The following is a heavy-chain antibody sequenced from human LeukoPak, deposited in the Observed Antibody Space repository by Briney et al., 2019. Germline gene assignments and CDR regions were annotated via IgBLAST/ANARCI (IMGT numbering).Heavy chain of an antibody. D-gene: IGHD4-17*01. J-gene: IGHJ4*02. Sequence: SETLSLTCTVSGGSISSYYWSWIRQPPGKGLEWIGYIYYSGSTNYNPSLKSRVTISADTSKNQFSLKLSSVTAADTAVYYCARDRYGDYAQWGQGTLVTVSS. CDR2: IYYSGST. V-gene: IGHV4-59*01. CDR3: ARDRYGDYAQ. CDR1: GGSISSYY.